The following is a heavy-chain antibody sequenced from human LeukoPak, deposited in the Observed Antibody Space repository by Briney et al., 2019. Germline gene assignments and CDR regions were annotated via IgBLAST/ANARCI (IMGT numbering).Heavy chain of an antibody. J-gene: IGHJ3*02. CDR3: AREPVHYYDSSGYYPDAFDI. D-gene: IGHD3-22*01. V-gene: IGHV3-48*01. CDR2: ISSSSSTI. CDR1: GFSFSIHG. Sequence: GGSLRLSCAASGFSFSIHGMGWVRRAPGKGLEWVSYISSSSSTIYYADSVKGRFTISRDNAKNSLYLQMNSLRAEDTAVYYCAREPVHYYDSSGYYPDAFDIWGQGTMVTVSS.